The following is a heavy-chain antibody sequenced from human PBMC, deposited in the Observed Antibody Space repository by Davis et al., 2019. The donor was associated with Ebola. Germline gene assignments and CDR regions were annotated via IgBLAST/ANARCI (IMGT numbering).Heavy chain of an antibody. CDR2: INHSGST. CDR1: GFTFSSYW. D-gene: IGHD5-12*01. CDR3: ARDRGYGDAFDI. Sequence: GSLRLSCAASGFTFSSYWMSWIRQPPGKGLEWIGEINHSGSTNYNPSLKSRVTISVDTSKNQFSLKLSSVTAADTAVYYCARDRGYGDAFDIWGQGTMVTVSS. V-gene: IGHV4-34*01. J-gene: IGHJ3*02.